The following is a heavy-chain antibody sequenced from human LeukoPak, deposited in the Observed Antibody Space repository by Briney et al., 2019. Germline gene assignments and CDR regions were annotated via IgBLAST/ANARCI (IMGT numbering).Heavy chain of an antibody. D-gene: IGHD6-19*01. V-gene: IGHV4-59*01. Sequence: PSETLSLTCTVSGRSFNGYYWSWIRQPPGMGPEWLGYIYFSGSTNYNPSLKRRVTISLDTTKNQLSLRLSSVTAAASAVYYCAASKAVAGTPFDSWGQGTLVTVSS. CDR1: GRSFNGYY. CDR3: AASKAVAGTPFDS. CDR2: IYFSGST. J-gene: IGHJ4*02.